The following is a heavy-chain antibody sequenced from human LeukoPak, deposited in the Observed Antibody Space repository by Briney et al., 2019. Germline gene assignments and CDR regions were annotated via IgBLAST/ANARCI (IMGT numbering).Heavy chain of an antibody. CDR1: GFTFSSYE. D-gene: IGHD5-18*01. CDR3: ARVLDTDMVYFDH. V-gene: IGHV3-48*03. J-gene: IGHJ4*02. CDR2: ISSSGSTI. Sequence: GGSLRLSCAASGFTFSSYEMNWVRQAPGKGLEWVSYISSSGSTIYYADSVKGRFTISRDNAKNSLYLQMNSLRAEDTAVYYCARVLDTDMVYFDHWGQGTLVTVSS.